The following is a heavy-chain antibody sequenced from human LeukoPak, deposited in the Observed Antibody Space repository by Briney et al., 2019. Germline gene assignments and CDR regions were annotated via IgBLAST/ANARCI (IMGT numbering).Heavy chain of an antibody. V-gene: IGHV4-34*01. J-gene: IGHJ6*02. CDR1: GGSFSGYY. D-gene: IGHD2-2*03. Sequence: SETLSLTCAVYGGSFSGYYWSWIRQPPGKGLEWIGEINHSGSTNYNPSLKSRVTMSVDTSKNQFSLKLSSVTAADTAVYYCARDDGYCSSTSCFNYYYYYGMDVWGQGTTVTVSS. CDR2: INHSGST. CDR3: ARDDGYCSSTSCFNYYYYYGMDV.